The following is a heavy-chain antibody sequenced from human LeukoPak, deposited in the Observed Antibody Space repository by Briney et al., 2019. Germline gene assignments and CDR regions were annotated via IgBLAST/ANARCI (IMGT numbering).Heavy chain of an antibody. CDR2: INHSGST. J-gene: IGHJ4*02. D-gene: IGHD3-3*01. CDR1: GGSFSGYY. V-gene: IGHV4-34*01. Sequence: PSETLSLTCAVYGGSFSGYYWSWIRQPPGKGLEWIGEINHSGSTNYNPSLKSRVTISVDTSKNQFSLKLSSVTAADTAVYYCARAPGGYDFWSGYFDYWGQGTLVTVSS. CDR3: ARAPGGYDFWSGYFDY.